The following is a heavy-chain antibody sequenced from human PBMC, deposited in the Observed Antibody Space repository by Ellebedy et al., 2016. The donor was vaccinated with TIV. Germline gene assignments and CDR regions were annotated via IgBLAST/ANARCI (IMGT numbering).Heavy chain of an antibody. CDR1: GFTFSDYY. D-gene: IGHD3-22*01. V-gene: IGHV3-11*01. CDR2: ISDSDSTI. J-gene: IGHJ4*02. CDR3: ARGDSSGFFEY. Sequence: GESLKISCAASGFTFSDYYQLSWLRQAPGKGLEWVSYISDSDSTIYYADSVKGRFTISRANAKNSLYLQMNSLRAEDTAVYYCARGDSSGFFEYWGQGTLVTVSS.